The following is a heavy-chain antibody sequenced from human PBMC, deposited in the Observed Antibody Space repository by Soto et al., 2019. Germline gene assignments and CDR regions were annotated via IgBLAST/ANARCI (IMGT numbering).Heavy chain of an antibody. V-gene: IGHV3-13*01. CDR2: IGTAGDT. CDR3: ARATYDGYYDY. CDR1: GFAFTTSA. J-gene: IGHJ4*02. Sequence: HPGGSLRLSCAASGFAFTTSAMHWVRQATGRTLEWVSAIGTAGDTYYPGSVKGRFTISRDNVKNSLYLQMDSLTAGDTAVYYCARATYDGYYDYWGQGTLVTVSS. D-gene: IGHD3-16*01.